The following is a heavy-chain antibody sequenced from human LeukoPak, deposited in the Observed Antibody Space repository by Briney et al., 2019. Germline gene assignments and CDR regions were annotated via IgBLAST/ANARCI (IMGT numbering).Heavy chain of an antibody. CDR3: ARSRGTARKLHFAY. Sequence: SQTLSLTCAISGYSVSSNSAAWIWIRQSPSRGLEWLGSTYYRSKWYNDCEVSVKSRITINPDTSKNQFSLQLNSVDPEDTAVYYCARSRGTARKLHFAYCGQGTLVTVSS. D-gene: IGHD6-6*01. J-gene: IGHJ4*02. V-gene: IGHV6-1*01. CDR2: TYYRSKWYN. CDR1: GYSVSSNSAA.